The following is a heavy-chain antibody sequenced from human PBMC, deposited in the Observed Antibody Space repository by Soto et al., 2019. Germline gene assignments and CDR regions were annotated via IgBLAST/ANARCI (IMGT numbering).Heavy chain of an antibody. V-gene: IGHV1-18*01. J-gene: IGHJ4*02. Sequence: GASVKASCKASGYTFTSYGIRWVRQAPGQKLEWMGWISAYNGNTNYAQKLQGRVTMTTDTSTSTAYMELRSLRSDDTAVYYCARVWDIVVVPAAMTAPFYYWGQGTLVTVSS. CDR2: ISAYNGNT. D-gene: IGHD2-2*01. CDR3: ARVWDIVVVPAAMTAPFYY. CDR1: GYTFTSYG.